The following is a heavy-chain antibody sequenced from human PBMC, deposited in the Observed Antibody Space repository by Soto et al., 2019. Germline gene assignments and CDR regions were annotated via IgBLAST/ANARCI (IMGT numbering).Heavy chain of an antibody. CDR2: ISTYNANT. V-gene: IGHV1-18*01. CDR1: GYIFSNYG. Sequence: ASVKVSCKASGYIFSNYGISWVRQAPGQGLEWMGWISTYNANTYYAQKFQGRVTMTTDTSTSTAYMELRSLRSDDTAIFYCARERDGSSWSSAESLQYWGQGTLVTV. CDR3: ARERDGSSWSSAESLQY. D-gene: IGHD6-13*01. J-gene: IGHJ1*01.